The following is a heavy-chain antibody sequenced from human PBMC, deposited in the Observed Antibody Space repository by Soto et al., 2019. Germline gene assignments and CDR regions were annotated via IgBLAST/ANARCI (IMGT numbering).Heavy chain of an antibody. V-gene: IGHV4-30-2*01. D-gene: IGHD4-17*01. J-gene: IGHJ5*02. Sequence: SETLSLTCAVCGGSISSGGYSWSWIRQPPGKGLEWIGYIYHSGSTYYNPSLKSRVTISVDRSKNQFSLKLSSVTAADTAVYYCARDYGDYAFDPWGQGTLVTVSS. CDR2: IYHSGST. CDR3: ARDYGDYAFDP. CDR1: GGSISSGGYS.